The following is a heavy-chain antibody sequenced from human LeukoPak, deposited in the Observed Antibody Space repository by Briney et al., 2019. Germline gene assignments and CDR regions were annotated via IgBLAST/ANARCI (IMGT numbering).Heavy chain of an antibody. V-gene: IGHV3-9*01. D-gene: IGHD3-22*01. Sequence: GGSLRLSCAASGFTFDDYAMHWVRQAPGKGLEWVSGISWNSGSIGYADSEKGRFTISRDNSKNTLYLQMNSLRAEDTAIYYCGKDIFPYYDSSGYLTPPDFWGQGTLVIVSS. J-gene: IGHJ4*02. CDR2: ISWNSGSI. CDR3: GKDIFPYYDSSGYLTPPDF. CDR1: GFTFDDYA.